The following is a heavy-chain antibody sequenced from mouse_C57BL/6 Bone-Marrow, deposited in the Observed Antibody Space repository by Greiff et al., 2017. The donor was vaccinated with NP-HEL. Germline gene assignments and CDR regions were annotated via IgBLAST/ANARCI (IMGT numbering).Heavy chain of an antibody. CDR1: GFTFSSYA. Sequence: EVNVVESGGGLVKPGGSLKLSCAASGFTFSSYAMSWVRQTPEKRLEWVATISDGGSYTYYPDNVKGRFTISRDNAKNNLYLQMSHLKSEDTAMYYCAREPLLDYAMDYWGQGTSVTVSS. V-gene: IGHV5-4*01. CDR3: AREPLLDYAMDY. D-gene: IGHD2-10*01. CDR2: ISDGGSYT. J-gene: IGHJ4*01.